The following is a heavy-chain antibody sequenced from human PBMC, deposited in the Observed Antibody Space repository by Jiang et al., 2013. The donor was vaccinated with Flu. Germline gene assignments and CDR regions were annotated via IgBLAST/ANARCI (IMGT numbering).Heavy chain of an antibody. CDR1: GDSVSSNIAT. CDR2: TFYRSKWYT. V-gene: IGHV6-1*01. Sequence: QTLSLTCAISGDSVSSNIATWNWIRQSPSRGLEWLGRTFYRSKWYTDYAVSVKSRITINPDTSKNQFSLQLNSLTPEDTAVYYCARGGYESVPYWGQGTLVTVSS. J-gene: IGHJ4*02. D-gene: IGHD5-12*01. CDR3: ARGGYESVPY.